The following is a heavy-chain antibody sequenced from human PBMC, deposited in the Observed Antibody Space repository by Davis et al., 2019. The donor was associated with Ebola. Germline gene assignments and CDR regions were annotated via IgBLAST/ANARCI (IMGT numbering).Heavy chain of an antibody. D-gene: IGHD1-26*01. CDR1: GGTFSSYA. CDR2: IIPILGIA. J-gene: IGHJ3*02. Sequence: SVKVSCKASGGTFSSYAISWVRQAPGQGLEWMGRIIPILGIANYAQKFQGRVTITADESTSTAYMELSSLRSEDTAVYYCARESGSYYDAFDIWGQGTMVTVSS. CDR3: ARESGSYYDAFDI. V-gene: IGHV1-69*04.